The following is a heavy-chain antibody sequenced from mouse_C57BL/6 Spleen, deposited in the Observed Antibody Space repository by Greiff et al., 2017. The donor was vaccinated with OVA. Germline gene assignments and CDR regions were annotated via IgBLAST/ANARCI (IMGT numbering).Heavy chain of an antibody. V-gene: IGHV1-81*01. CDR3: ARGGGYYLDY. CDR2: IYPRSGNT. J-gene: IGHJ2*01. CDR1: GYTFTSYG. Sequence: QVQLQQSGAELARPGASVKLSCKASGYTFTSYGISWVKQSTGQGLEWIGEIYPRSGNTYYNEKFKGKATLTEDKSSSTAYMELRSLTSEDSAVYFCARGGGYYLDYWGQGTTLTVSS.